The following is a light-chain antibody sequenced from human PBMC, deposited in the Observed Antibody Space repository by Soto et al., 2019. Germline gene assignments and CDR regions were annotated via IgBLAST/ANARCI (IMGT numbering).Light chain of an antibody. CDR2: AVS. CDR3: QQSYTTPSWT. V-gene: IGKV1-39*01. CDR1: QRVSSY. Sequence: DIQLIQSPSSLSASVGDRVTITCHTSQRVSSYLNWYQQKPGKAPKLLINAVSTLHSGVPSRFSGSGSETDFTLTISSLQPEDSGTYYCQQSYTTPSWTFGQGNKVEI. J-gene: IGKJ1*01.